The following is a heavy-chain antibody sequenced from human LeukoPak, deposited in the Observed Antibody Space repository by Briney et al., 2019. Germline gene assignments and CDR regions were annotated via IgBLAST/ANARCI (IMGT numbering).Heavy chain of an antibody. D-gene: IGHD3-9*01. CDR1: GFTFSSYW. J-gene: IGHJ5*02. CDR2: INSDGSST. CDR3: ARTLRYFGENWFDP. V-gene: IGHV3-74*03. Sequence: GGSQRLSCAASGFTFSSYWMHWVRPAPGKGLVWVSRINSDGSSTTYADSVKGRFTISRDNAKNTLYLQMSSLRAEDTAVYYCARTLRYFGENWFDPWGQGTLVTVSS.